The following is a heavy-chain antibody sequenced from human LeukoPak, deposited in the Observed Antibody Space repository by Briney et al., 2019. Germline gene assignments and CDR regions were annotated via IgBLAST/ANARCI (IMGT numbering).Heavy chain of an antibody. CDR1: GFSLDDYA. CDR3: AKDRPSQAWA. CDR2: IYSGGST. V-gene: IGHV3-53*01. Sequence: PGGSLRLSCLGSGFSLDDYAMHWVRQVPGKGLEWVSVIYSGGSTYYADSVKGRFTISRDNSKNTLYLQMSSLRADDTAVYYCAKDRPSQAWAGGKGTTVTVSS. D-gene: IGHD3-16*01. J-gene: IGHJ6*03.